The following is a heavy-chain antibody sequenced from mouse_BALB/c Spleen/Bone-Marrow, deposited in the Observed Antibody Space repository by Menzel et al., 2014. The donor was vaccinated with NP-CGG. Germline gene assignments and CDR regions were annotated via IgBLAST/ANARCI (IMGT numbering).Heavy chain of an antibody. CDR2: IYPYNGGT. CDR1: GYTFTDYN. V-gene: IGHV1S29*02. D-gene: IGHD2-2*01. Sequence: VQLQQSGPELVKPGASGKISCKASGYTFTDYNMQWVKQSHGKSLEWIGYIYPYNGGTGYNQKFRCKATLTVDSSSSTAYMELRSLTSEDSAVYYCAREGGYYDAMDYWGQGTSVTVSS. J-gene: IGHJ4*01. CDR3: AREGGYYDAMDY.